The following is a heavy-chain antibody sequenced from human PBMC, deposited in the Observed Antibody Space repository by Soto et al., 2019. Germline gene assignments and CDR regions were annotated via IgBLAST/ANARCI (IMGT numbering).Heavy chain of an antibody. CDR2: ISGSGGIT. Sequence: GSLRLSCAASGFTFSCYAMTWGRQAPGRGLEWVSVISGSGGITLYTDSVKGRITISRDNTKNILFLQMNSLRAEDTAVYYCARDGRPSCNPAFDDWGEVILVTVTS. CDR1: GFTFSCYA. D-gene: IGHD2-2*01. J-gene: IGHJ4*02. CDR3: ARDGRPSCNPAFDD. V-gene: IGHV3-23*01.